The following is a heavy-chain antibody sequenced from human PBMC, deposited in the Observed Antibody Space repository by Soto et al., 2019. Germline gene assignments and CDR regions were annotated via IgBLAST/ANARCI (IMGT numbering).Heavy chain of an antibody. CDR1: GGSISSSSYY. Sequence: QLQLQESGPGLVKPSETLSLTCTVSGGSISSSSYYWGWIRQPPGKGLEWIGSIYYSGSTYYNPSLKSRVTISVDPSKNQFSLKLSSVTAADTAVYYCARLGRSGYYRDRYWGQGTMVTVSS. CDR3: ARLGRSGYYRDRY. V-gene: IGHV4-39*01. D-gene: IGHD3-3*01. CDR2: IYYSGST. J-gene: IGHJ4*02.